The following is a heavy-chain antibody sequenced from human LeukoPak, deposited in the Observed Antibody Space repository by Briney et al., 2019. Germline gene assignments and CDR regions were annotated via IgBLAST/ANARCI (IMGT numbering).Heavy chain of an antibody. CDR2: ISGSGGST. D-gene: IGHD3-10*01. J-gene: IGHJ4*02. CDR1: GFTFSSYA. Sequence: PGGSLRLSCAASGFTFSSYAMSWVRQAPGKGLEWVSAISGSGGSTYYADSVEGRFTISRDNSKNTLYLQMNSLRAEDTAVYYCAKPTMVRGVIVYYFDYWGQGTLVTVSS. V-gene: IGHV3-23*01. CDR3: AKPTMVRGVIVYYFDY.